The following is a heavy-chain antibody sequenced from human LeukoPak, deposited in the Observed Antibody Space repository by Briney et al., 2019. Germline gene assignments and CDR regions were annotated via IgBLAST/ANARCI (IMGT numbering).Heavy chain of an antibody. CDR1: GFTVSSNY. V-gene: IGHV3-53*01. D-gene: IGHD3-3*01. Sequence: PGGSLRLSCAASGFTVSSNYMSWVRQAPGKGLEWVSVIYSGGSTYYADSVKGRFTISRDNSKNTLYLQMNSLRAEDTAVYYCAATPWTSSTIFGVIIRGVFDYWGQGTLVTVSS. J-gene: IGHJ4*02. CDR2: IYSGGST. CDR3: AATPWTSSTIFGVIIRGVFDY.